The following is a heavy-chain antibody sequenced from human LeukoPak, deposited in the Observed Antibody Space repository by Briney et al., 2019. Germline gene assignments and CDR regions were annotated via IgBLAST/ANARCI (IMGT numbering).Heavy chain of an antibody. V-gene: IGHV4-4*07. D-gene: IGHD3-16*01. CDR1: GGSMRSYY. J-gene: IGHJ5*02. Sequence: SETLSLTCTVSGGSMRSYYWSFIRQPARKGLEWIGRIHTSGTTNYNASLKSRVTMSVDMSKNQFSLRLTSVTAADTAVYYCARGDFYDGGGRNWFDPWGQGTLVTVSS. CDR3: ARGDFYDGGGRNWFDP. CDR2: IHTSGTT.